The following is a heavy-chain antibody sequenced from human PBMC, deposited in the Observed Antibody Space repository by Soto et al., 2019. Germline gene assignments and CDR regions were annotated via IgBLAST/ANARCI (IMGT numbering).Heavy chain of an antibody. Sequence: ASVKVSCKASGGTFSSYAISWVRQAPGQGLEGMGGIIPIFGTANYAQKFQGRVTITADESTSTAYMELSSLRSEDTAVYYCASRGGYRSSTSCYGGYGMDVWGQGTPVTVSS. CDR3: ASRGGYRSSTSCYGGYGMDV. J-gene: IGHJ6*02. D-gene: IGHD2-2*01. CDR1: GGTFSSYA. V-gene: IGHV1-69*13. CDR2: IIPIFGTA.